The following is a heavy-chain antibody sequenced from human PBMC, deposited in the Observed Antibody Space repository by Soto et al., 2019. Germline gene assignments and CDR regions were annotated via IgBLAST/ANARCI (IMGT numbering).Heavy chain of an antibody. Sequence: GGSLRLSCAASGFTFSSYGMHWVRQAPGKGLEWVAVISYDGSNKYYADSVKGRFTISRDNSKNTLYLQMNSLRAEDTAVYYCAKSYSYGNWFDPWGQGTLVTVSS. CDR3: AKSYSYGNWFDP. V-gene: IGHV3-30*18. J-gene: IGHJ5*02. CDR2: ISYDGSNK. CDR1: GFTFSSYG. D-gene: IGHD5-18*01.